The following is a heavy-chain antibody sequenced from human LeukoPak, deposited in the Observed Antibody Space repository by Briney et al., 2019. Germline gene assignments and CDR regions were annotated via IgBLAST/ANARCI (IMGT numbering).Heavy chain of an antibody. D-gene: IGHD6-19*01. CDR2: IYSGGST. CDR3: ARAPEWLIFDY. J-gene: IGHJ4*02. Sequence: PGGSLRLSCAASGFTFSNAWMSWVRQAPGKGLEWVSVIYSGGSTYYADSVKSRFTISRHNSKNTLYLQMNSLRAEDTAVYYCARAPEWLIFDYWGQGALVTVSS. V-gene: IGHV3-53*04. CDR1: GFTFSNAW.